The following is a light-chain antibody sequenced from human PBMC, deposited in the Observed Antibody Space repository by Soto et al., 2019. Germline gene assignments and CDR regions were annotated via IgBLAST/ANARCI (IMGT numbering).Light chain of an antibody. V-gene: IGKV1-39*01. CDR1: QSINNY. CDR2: SAS. Sequence: DIQMTQSPASLSVSVGDRVTITCRASQSINNYLNWYLHRPGQAPKLLIRSASTLQRGVPSRFSGSGSRTEFTLTIADLQPDDFGTYYCQQSLTMPITFGHGTRLDIK. J-gene: IGKJ5*01. CDR3: QQSLTMPIT.